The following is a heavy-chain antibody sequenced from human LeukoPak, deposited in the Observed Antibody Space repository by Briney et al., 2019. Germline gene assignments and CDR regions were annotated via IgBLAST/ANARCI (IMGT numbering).Heavy chain of an antibody. D-gene: IGHD4-11*01. CDR2: IYYSGST. CDR3: ARQRASDSNWFDY. Sequence: PSETLSLTCTVSGGSIISSSYYWGWIRQPPGKGLEWIGSIYYSGSTYYNPSLKSRVTISVDTSKNQFSLKLSSVTAADTAVYYCARQRASDSNWFDYWGQGTLVTVPS. J-gene: IGHJ4*02. CDR1: GGSIISSSYY. V-gene: IGHV4-39*01.